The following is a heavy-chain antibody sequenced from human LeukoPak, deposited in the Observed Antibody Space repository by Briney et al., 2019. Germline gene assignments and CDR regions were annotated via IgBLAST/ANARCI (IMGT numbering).Heavy chain of an antibody. CDR2: IYSGGST. CDR3: ARDGAGGWLHPGANWYFDL. V-gene: IGHV3-66*01. CDR1: GFTVSSNY. Sequence: PGGSLRLSCAASGFTVSSNYMSWVRQAPGKGLEWVSVIYSGGSTYYADSVKGRFTISRDNSKNTLYLQMNSLRAEDTAVYYCARDGAGGWLHPGANWYFDLWGRGTLITVSP. D-gene: IGHD5-24*01. J-gene: IGHJ2*01.